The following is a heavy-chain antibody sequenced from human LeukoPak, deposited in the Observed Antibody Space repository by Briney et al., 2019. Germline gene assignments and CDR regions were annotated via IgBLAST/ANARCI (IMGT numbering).Heavy chain of an antibody. V-gene: IGHV1-69*05. CDR1: GGTFSSHG. D-gene: IGHD3-22*01. CDR3: ARRWPHSSGYYLFDY. Sequence: ASVKVSCKASGGTFSSHGISWVRQAPGQGLEWVGGIIPIFGATNYAQRFQGRVTITTDESTSTAYMELSSLRSEDTALYYCARRWPHSSGYYLFDYWGQGTLVTVSS. J-gene: IGHJ4*02. CDR2: IIPIFGAT.